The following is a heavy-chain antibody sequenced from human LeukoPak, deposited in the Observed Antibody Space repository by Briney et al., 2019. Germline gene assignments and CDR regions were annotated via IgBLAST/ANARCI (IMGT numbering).Heavy chain of an antibody. J-gene: IGHJ4*02. CDR1: GASFSVYY. D-gene: IGHD6-19*01. CDR3: ASRLMIAVAGTGRSDYFDY. V-gene: IGHV4-34*01. Sequence: SETLSLTCAVYGASFSVYYWTWVRQPPGQGLEWIGEINHSGSTNYNPSLKSRVTISVDTSKNQFSLKLSSVTAADTAVYYCASRLMIAVAGTGRSDYFDYWGQGTLVTVSS. CDR2: INHSGST.